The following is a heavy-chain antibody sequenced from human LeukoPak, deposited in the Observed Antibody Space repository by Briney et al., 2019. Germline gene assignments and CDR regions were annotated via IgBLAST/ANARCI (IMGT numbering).Heavy chain of an antibody. J-gene: IGHJ5*02. CDR2: INPNSGGT. Sequence: ASVKVSCKASGYTFTGYYMHWVRQAPGQGLEWMGWINPNSGGTNYARKFQGRVTMTRDTSISTAYMELSRLRSDDTAVYYCARAYDFWSGTNWFDPWGQGTLVTVSS. CDR3: ARAYDFWSGTNWFDP. CDR1: GYTFTGYY. D-gene: IGHD3-3*01. V-gene: IGHV1-2*02.